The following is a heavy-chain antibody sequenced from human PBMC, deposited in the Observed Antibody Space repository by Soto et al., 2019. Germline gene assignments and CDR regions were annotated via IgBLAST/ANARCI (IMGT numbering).Heavy chain of an antibody. J-gene: IGHJ4*02. CDR2: TSHDGSNK. CDR3: AKDDLGFCSGGACSQIDS. CDR1: GFSLFSSFG. V-gene: IGHV3-30*18. D-gene: IGHD2-15*01. Sequence: PGGSLRLSXTASGFSLFSSFGMHWVRQAPGRGLEWVTLTSHDGSNKYYADSVRSRFTVSRDNSKNTVYLEMRDLRPEDTALYYCAKDDLGFCSGGACSQIDSWGQGTLVTVSS.